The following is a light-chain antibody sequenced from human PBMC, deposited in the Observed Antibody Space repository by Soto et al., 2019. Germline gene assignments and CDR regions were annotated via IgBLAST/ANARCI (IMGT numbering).Light chain of an antibody. Sequence: QTVVTQEASFSVSPGGTVTLTCGLNSGSVSTSYYPSWYQQTPGQAPRTLIYNTNTRSSGVPDRFSGSILANKAALTITGAQADDESDYYCVLYMGSGISVFGGGTKLTVL. CDR1: SGSVSTSYY. CDR2: NTN. J-gene: IGLJ2*01. V-gene: IGLV8-61*01. CDR3: VLYMGSGISV.